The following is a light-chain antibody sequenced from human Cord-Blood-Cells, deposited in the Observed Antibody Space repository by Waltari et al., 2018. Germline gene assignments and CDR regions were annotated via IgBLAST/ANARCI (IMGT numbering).Light chain of an antibody. V-gene: IGLV2-14*01. Sequence: QSALTQPASVSGSPGQSITISCTGTSSDVGGYNYVSWYQQHPGKAPKLMIYDVSKRPSGVPNRFSGSKSGNTASLTISGLQAEDGADYYCSSYTSSSTWVFGGGTKLTVL. CDR3: SSYTSSSTWV. CDR2: DVS. CDR1: SSDVGGYNY. J-gene: IGLJ3*02.